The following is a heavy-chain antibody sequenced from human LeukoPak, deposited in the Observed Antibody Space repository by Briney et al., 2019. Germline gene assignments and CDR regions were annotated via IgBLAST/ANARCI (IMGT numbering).Heavy chain of an antibody. Sequence: GGSLRLSCAASGFTFSSYWMSWVRQAPGKGLEWVANIKQDGSERYYVDSVKGRFTISRDNAKNSLYLQMNSLRAEDTAVYYCARESGYCSSTSCYRWFDPWGQGTLVTVSS. CDR1: GFTFSSYW. V-gene: IGHV3-7*01. CDR2: IKQDGSER. J-gene: IGHJ5*02. D-gene: IGHD2-2*03. CDR3: ARESGYCSSTSCYRWFDP.